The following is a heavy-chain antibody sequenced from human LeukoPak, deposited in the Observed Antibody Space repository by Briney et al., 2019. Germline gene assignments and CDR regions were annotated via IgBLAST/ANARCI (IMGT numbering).Heavy chain of an antibody. D-gene: IGHD7-27*01. Sequence: GGSLRLSCLASEFDFDSYTINWVRQAPGKGLEWVSYISSSSSTIYYADSVKGRFTISRDNAKNSLYLQMNSLRAEDTAVYYCASRELGNYGMDVWGQGTTVTVSS. V-gene: IGHV3-48*04. CDR2: ISSSSSTI. J-gene: IGHJ6*02. CDR3: ASRELGNYGMDV. CDR1: EFDFDSYT.